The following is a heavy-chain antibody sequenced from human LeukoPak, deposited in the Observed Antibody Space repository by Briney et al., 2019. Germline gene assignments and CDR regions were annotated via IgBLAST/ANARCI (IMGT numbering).Heavy chain of an antibody. J-gene: IGHJ4*02. V-gene: IGHV4-4*02. CDR3: ARHVWLQPFDY. Sequence: SETLSLTCDVSGGSVTSTNWWTWVRQPPGKGLEWIGEVHLDGRTNYNPSLKSRLIMSVDLPENHISLKLSSVTAADTAVYYCARHVWLQPFDYWGQGTLVTVSS. CDR1: GGSVTSTNW. D-gene: IGHD3-9*01. CDR2: VHLDGRT.